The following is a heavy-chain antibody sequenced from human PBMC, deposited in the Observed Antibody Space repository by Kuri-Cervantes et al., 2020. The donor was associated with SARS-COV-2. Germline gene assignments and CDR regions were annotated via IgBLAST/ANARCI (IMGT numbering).Heavy chain of an antibody. D-gene: IGHD6-6*01. J-gene: IGHJ5*02. CDR2: ISSNGNTI. Sequence: GGSLRLSCIASGFLFSSYEMNWVRQAPGKGLEWISYISSNGNTIYYADSVKGRFTISRDNAKNSLYLQMNSPRAEDTAVYYCARDDSSWGPNWFDPWGQGALVTVSS. CDR3: ARDDSSWGPNWFDP. CDR1: GFLFSSYE. V-gene: IGHV3-48*03.